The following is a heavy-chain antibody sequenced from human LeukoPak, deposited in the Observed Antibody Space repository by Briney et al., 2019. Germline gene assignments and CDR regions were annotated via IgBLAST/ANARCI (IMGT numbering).Heavy chain of an antibody. V-gene: IGHV4-59*01. CDR2: IYYSGST. CDR3: ARARMGATGDFDY. J-gene: IGHJ4*02. Sequence: PSETLSLTCTVSGGSISSYYWSWIRQPPGKGLEWIGYIYYSGSTNYNPSLKSRVTISVDTSKNQFSLKLSSVTAADTAVYYCARARMGATGDFDYWGQGTLATVSS. CDR1: GGSISSYY. D-gene: IGHD1-26*01.